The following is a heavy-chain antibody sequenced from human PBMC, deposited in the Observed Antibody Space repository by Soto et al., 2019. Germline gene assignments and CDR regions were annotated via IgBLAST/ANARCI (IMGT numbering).Heavy chain of an antibody. CDR3: ARSDNWNKNDYGMDV. CDR2: AYYRSKWYN. D-gene: IGHD1-20*01. V-gene: IGHV6-1*01. Sequence: PSQTLSLTCAISGDSVSSNIAAWNWIRQSPSRGLEWLGRAYYRSKWYNDYAVSVKSRITINSDTSKNQFSLQMKSVTPEDTAVYYCARSDNWNKNDYGMDVWGQGTTVTVSS. CDR1: GDSVSSNIAA. J-gene: IGHJ6*02.